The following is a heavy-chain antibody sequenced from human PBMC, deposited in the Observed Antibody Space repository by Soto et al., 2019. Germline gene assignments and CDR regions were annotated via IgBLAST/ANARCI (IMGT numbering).Heavy chain of an antibody. J-gene: IGHJ4*02. CDR3: AGGYCSGGSCYDSQALFDY. CDR2: IYYSGST. V-gene: IGHV4-59*01. D-gene: IGHD2-15*01. CDR1: GGSISSYY. Sequence: PSETLSLTCTVSGGSISSYYGSWIRQPPGKGLEWIGYIYYSGSTNYNPSLKSRVTISVDTSKNQFSLKLSSVTAADTAVYYCAGGYCSGGSCYDSQALFDYWGQGTLVTVSS.